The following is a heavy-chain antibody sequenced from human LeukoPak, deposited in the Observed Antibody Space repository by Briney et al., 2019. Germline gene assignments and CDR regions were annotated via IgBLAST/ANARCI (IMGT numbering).Heavy chain of an antibody. Sequence: QPGGSLRLSCAASGFTFSSYAMSWVRQAPGKGLEWVSSISGSGTDTYYADSVKGRFTISRDNFKNTLYLQMNSLRAEDTAVYYYAKVLRQWTHALLFDSWGQGTLVTVSS. CDR2: ISGSGTDT. CDR3: AKVLRQWTHALLFDS. J-gene: IGHJ4*02. CDR1: GFTFSSYA. D-gene: IGHD3-16*01. V-gene: IGHV3-23*01.